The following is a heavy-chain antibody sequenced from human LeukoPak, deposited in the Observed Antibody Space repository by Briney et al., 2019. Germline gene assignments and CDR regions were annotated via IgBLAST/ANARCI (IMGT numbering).Heavy chain of an antibody. Sequence: SQTLSLTCTVSGGSISSGSYYWSWIRQPPGKGLEWIGYIYYSGSTNYNPSLKSRVTISVDTSKNQFSLKLSSVTAADTAVYYCARAIAVASWFDPWGQGTLVTVSS. J-gene: IGHJ5*02. D-gene: IGHD6-19*01. CDR1: GGSISSGSYY. CDR3: ARAIAVASWFDP. V-gene: IGHV4-61*01. CDR2: IYYSGST.